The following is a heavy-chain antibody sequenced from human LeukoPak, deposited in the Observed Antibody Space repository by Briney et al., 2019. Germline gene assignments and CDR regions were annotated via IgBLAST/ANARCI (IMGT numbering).Heavy chain of an antibody. CDR2: MNPNSGNT. D-gene: IGHD4-17*01. J-gene: IGHJ4*02. Sequence: ASVKVSCKASGGTFSSYAIGWVRQATGQGLEWMGWMNPNSGNTGYAQKFQGRVTMTRNTSISTAYMELSSLRSEDTAVYYCARGRGDYGGYYFDYWGQGTLVTVSS. CDR1: GGTFSSYA. V-gene: IGHV1-8*02. CDR3: ARGRGDYGGYYFDY.